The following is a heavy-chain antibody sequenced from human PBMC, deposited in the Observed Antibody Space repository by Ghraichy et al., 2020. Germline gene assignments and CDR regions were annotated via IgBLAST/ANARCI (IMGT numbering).Heavy chain of an antibody. CDR1: GFTFSSYS. V-gene: IGHV3-21*01. D-gene: IGHD1-26*01. J-gene: IGHJ4*02. CDR2: ISSSSSYI. CDR3: ARGHLVGGSYYSDY. Sequence: GGSLRLSCAASGFTFSSYSMNWVRQAPGKGLEWVSSISSSSSYIYYADSVKGRFTISRDNAKNSLYLQMNSLRAEDTAVYYCARGHLVGGSYYSDYWGQGTLVTVSS.